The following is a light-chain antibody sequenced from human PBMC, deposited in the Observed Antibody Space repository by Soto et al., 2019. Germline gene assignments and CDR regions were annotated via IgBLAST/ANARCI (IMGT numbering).Light chain of an antibody. CDR1: RSDIGIFNY. Sequence: QSALTQPASVSGSPGQSITISCSGTRSDIGIFNYVSWYQQHPGKAPKLIIYEVTNRPSGVSDRFSGSKSGNTASLNISGLQADDEADYYCQSYDSSLTDYVFGTGTKLTVL. V-gene: IGLV2-14*01. CDR3: QSYDSSLTDYV. J-gene: IGLJ1*01. CDR2: EVT.